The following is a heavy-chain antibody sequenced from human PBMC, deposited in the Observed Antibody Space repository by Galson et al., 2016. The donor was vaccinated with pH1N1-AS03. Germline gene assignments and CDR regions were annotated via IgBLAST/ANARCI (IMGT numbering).Heavy chain of an antibody. CDR3: ARRSTGIDY. J-gene: IGHJ4*02. Sequence: ETLSLTCTVSGGSISGYYWSWIRQPPGKGLEWSCEIIIGRGTPPTYTPSRKRRVTTSIDTARGELDLKLRSVTAADTGVYYCARRSTGIDYWGQGVQVTVSS. CDR1: GGSISGYY. CDR2: IIIGRGTPP. V-gene: IGHV4-34*12. D-gene: IGHD3-10*01.